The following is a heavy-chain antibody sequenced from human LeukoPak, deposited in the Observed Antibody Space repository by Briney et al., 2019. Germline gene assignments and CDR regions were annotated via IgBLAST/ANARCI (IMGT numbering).Heavy chain of an antibody. J-gene: IGHJ4*02. CDR3: ARDGKYYDSSGYIERDY. V-gene: IGHV1-18*01. CDR1: GGTFSSYA. Sequence: ASVKVSCKASGGTFSSYAISWVRQAPGQGLEWMGWISAYNGNTNYAQKLQGRVTMTTDTSTSTAYMELRSLRSDDTAVYYCARDGKYYDSSGYIERDYWGQGTLVTVSS. CDR2: ISAYNGNT. D-gene: IGHD3-22*01.